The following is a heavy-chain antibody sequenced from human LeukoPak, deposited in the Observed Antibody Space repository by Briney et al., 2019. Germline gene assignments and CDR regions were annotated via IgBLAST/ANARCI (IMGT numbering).Heavy chain of an antibody. CDR3: AREAAVTTQPAEYYYYGMDV. V-gene: IGHV1-69*13. D-gene: IGHD4-11*01. CDR1: GGTFSSYA. CDR2: IIPIFGTA. J-gene: IGHJ6*02. Sequence: GASVKVSCKAPGGTFSSYAISWVRQAPGQGLEWMGGIIPIFGTANYAQKFQGRVTITADESTSTAYMELSSLRSEDTAVYYCAREAAVTTQPAEYYYYGMDVWGQGTTVTVSS.